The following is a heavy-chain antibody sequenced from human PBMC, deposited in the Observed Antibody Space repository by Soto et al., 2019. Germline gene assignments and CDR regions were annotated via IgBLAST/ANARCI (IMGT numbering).Heavy chain of an antibody. Sequence: EVQLVESGGGLVQPGGSLRLSCAASGFTLSSYDMHWVRQPLGEGLEWVSAIGIGGYTYYPGSVKGRFTISRENAGNSLYLRMNSRGAGDKAVAYCAREMYDQYSRGWYFDLWGRGTPVTVSS. CDR2: IGIGGYT. CDR3: AREMYDQYSRGWYFDL. CDR1: GFTLSSYD. D-gene: IGHD1-26*01. J-gene: IGHJ2*01. V-gene: IGHV3-13*01.